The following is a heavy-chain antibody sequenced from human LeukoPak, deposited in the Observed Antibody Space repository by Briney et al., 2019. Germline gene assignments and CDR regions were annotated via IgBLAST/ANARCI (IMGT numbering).Heavy chain of an antibody. CDR3: ARVVSNYYYMDV. J-gene: IGHJ6*03. Sequence: SETLSLTCAVYGGSFSGYYWSWIRQPPGKGLEWIGEINHSGSTNYNPSLKSRVTISVDTSKNQFSLKLSSVTAADTAVYYCARVVSNYYYMDVWGTGTTVTVSS. D-gene: IGHD5/OR15-5a*01. CDR1: GGSFSGYY. V-gene: IGHV4-34*01. CDR2: INHSGST.